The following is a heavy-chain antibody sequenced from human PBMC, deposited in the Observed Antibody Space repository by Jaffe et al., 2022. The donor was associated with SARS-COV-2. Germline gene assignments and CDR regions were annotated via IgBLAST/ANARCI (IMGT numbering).Heavy chain of an antibody. CDR1: GGSISSNSYF. D-gene: IGHD2-15*01. J-gene: IGHJ4*02. V-gene: IGHV4-39*01. CDR3: GRTTCSGRRCYASV. Sequence: QLQLQESGPGLVKPSETLSLTCTVSGGSISSNSYFWGWIRQSPGRGLEWIGNIYHSGSTNYNPSLKSRVTISLDTSKNQFSLKLSSVTAADTAVYYCGRTTCSGRRCYASVWGQGTLVTVSS. CDR2: IYHSGST.